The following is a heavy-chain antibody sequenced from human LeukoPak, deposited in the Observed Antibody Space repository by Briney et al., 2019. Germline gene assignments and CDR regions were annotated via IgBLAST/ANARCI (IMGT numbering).Heavy chain of an antibody. D-gene: IGHD3-22*01. CDR2: IYYSGTT. J-gene: IGHJ4*02. CDR1: GGSISGYY. CDR3: ARRTGTYYYDSSGYSPWRYYFDY. V-gene: IGHV4-59*12. Sequence: SETLSLTCSVSGGSISGYYWSWIRQPPGKGLEWIGYIYYSGTTNYSPSLKSRVTISVDTSKNQFSLKLSSVTAADTAVFYCARRTGTYYYDSSGYSPWRYYFDYWGQGTLVTVSS.